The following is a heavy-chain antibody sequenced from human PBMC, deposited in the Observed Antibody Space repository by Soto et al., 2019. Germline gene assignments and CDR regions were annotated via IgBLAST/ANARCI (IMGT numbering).Heavy chain of an antibody. CDR1: GGSISSGGYY. D-gene: IGHD3-10*01. V-gene: IGHV4-61*08. CDR3: ARLLVRGGWDY. Sequence: SETLSLTCTVSGGSISSGGYYWSGIRQHPEKGLEWIGEIYHSGSTNYNPSLKIRVTISVDKSKNQFSLKLSSVTASDTAVYYCARLLVRGGWDYWGQGTLVTVSS. CDR2: IYHSGST. J-gene: IGHJ4*02.